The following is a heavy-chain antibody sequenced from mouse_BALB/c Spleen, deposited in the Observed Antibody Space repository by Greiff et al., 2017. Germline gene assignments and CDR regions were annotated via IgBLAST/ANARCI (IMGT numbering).Heavy chain of an antibody. J-gene: IGHJ1*01. D-gene: IGHD3-3*01. Sequence: EVQLQQSGPELVKPGASVKMSCKASGYTFTDYYMDWVKQSHGESFEWIGRVNPYNGGTSYNQKFKGKATLTVDKSSSTAYIELNSLTSEDSAVYYCARRDSPFDVWGAGTTVTVSS. CDR1: GYTFTDYY. V-gene: IGHV1-19*01. CDR2: VNPYNGGT. CDR3: ARRDSPFDV.